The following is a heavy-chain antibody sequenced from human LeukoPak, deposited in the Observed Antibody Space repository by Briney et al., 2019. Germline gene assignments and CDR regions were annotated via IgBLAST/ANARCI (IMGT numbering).Heavy chain of an antibody. CDR1: GGSISSSGHY. V-gene: IGHV4-39*07. Sequence: SETLSLTCSVSGGSISSSGHYWGWIRQSPEKGLVWIGSIYSNGNTYYNPSVKSRVTISVDTSKNQFSLKLTSVTAAGTAVYYCARSATVTTGYFDYWGQGALVTVSS. CDR2: IYSNGNT. CDR3: ARSATVTTGYFDY. D-gene: IGHD4-17*01. J-gene: IGHJ4*02.